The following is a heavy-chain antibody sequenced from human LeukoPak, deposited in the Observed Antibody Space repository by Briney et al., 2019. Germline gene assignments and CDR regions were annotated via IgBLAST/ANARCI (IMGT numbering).Heavy chain of an antibody. V-gene: IGHV3-21*01. Sequence: PGGSLRLSSAASGFTFSSYNMNWVRQAPGKGLEWVSSISSSSSYIYYADSVKGRFTISRDNAKNSLYLQMNSLRAEDTAVYYCARSLYGVNYGDAFDIWGQGTMVTVSS. CDR3: ARSLYGVNYGDAFDI. CDR1: GFTFSSYN. CDR2: ISSSSSYI. J-gene: IGHJ3*02. D-gene: IGHD4-23*01.